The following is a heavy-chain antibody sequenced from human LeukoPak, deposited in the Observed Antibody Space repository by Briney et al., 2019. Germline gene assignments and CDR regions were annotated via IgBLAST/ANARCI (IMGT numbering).Heavy chain of an antibody. Sequence: GGSLRLSCAASGFTINNAWMSWVRQGPGRGLEWVGRLTSRTDGGTTDYAAPVKGRFTISRDDSENTLYLQMNSLKTEDTAVYYCTTVGNPAYFASWGQGTLVTVSS. D-gene: IGHD1-14*01. J-gene: IGHJ4*02. CDR3: TTVGNPAYFAS. CDR2: LTSRTDGGTT. CDR1: GFTINNAW. V-gene: IGHV3-15*01.